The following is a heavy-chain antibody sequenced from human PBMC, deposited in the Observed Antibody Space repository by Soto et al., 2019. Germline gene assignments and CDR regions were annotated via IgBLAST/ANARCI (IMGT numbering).Heavy chain of an antibody. CDR3: ARDSIDSSEYYGMDV. V-gene: IGHV1-69*13. Sequence: SVKVSRMASGCTFSSYAISWVRQAAGKGLEWMGGIIPIFGTANYAQKFQGRVTITADESTSTAYMELSSLRSEDTAVYYCARDSIDSSEYYGMDVWGQGTTVTVSS. D-gene: IGHD3-22*01. J-gene: IGHJ6*02. CDR1: GCTFSSYA. CDR2: IIPIFGTA.